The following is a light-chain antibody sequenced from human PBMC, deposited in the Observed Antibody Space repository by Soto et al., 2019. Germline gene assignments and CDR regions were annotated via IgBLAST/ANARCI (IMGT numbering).Light chain of an antibody. CDR3: QQYNNWPPIT. V-gene: IGKV3-15*01. Sequence: EIMMTQSPATLSVSPGERATLSCKASQSVSNNLAWYQQKPGQAPRLLIYYASTRATGIPARFSGSGSGTEFTLTISSLQSEDFALYYCQQYNNWPPITFGQGTRLEIK. J-gene: IGKJ5*01. CDR1: QSVSNN. CDR2: YAS.